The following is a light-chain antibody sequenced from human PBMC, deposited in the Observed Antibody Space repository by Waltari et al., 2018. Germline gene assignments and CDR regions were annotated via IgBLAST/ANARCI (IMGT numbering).Light chain of an antibody. J-gene: IGKJ4*01. CDR3: QQSYSTPV. V-gene: IGKV1-39*01. Sequence: DIQMTQSPSSLSASVGARVTITCRASQSIISSLNWYQQRPGKAPKLLIYAASSLQSGVPSRFSGSGSGTDFTLTITSLQPEDFATYYCQQSYSTPVFGGGNKVEIK. CDR1: QSIISS. CDR2: AAS.